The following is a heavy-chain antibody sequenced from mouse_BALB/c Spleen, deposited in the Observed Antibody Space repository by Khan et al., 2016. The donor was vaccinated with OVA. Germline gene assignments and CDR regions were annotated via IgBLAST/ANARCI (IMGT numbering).Heavy chain of an antibody. Sequence: QVQLKESGAELVRPGSSVKISCKASGYTFSSSWMNWVKHRPGQGLEWIGQIYPGNDDTDYNGKFKDKASLTADKSSRTAYMQLTSLTSEDSAVYFCARYFGSRLAYWGQGTLVTVSA. CDR2: IYPGNDDT. J-gene: IGHJ3*01. D-gene: IGHD1-1*01. CDR3: ARYFGSRLAY. CDR1: GYTFSSSW. V-gene: IGHV1-80*01.